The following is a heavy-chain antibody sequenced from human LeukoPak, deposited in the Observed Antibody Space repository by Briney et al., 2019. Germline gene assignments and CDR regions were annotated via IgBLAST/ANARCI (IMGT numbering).Heavy chain of an antibody. Sequence: GASVKVSCKAFGYTFINYGISWVRQAPGQGLEWMGWVSAYADNINYVQQFQGRVTMTTDTSTSTAYMELRSLRSDDTAIYYCARDCIGCHGFDYWGQGTLVTVSS. CDR2: VSAYADNI. J-gene: IGHJ4*02. CDR3: ARDCIGCHGFDY. D-gene: IGHD2-15*01. CDR1: GYTFINYG. V-gene: IGHV1-18*01.